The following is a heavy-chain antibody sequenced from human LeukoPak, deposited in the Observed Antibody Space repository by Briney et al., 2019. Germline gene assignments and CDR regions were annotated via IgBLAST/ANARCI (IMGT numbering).Heavy chain of an antibody. J-gene: IGHJ4*02. Sequence: GRSLRLSCAASGFTFSSYAMHWVRQAPGKGLEWVAVISYDGSNKYYADSVKGRFTISRDNAKNSLYLQMNSLRAEDTAVYYCARALYNRGWYPDYFDSWGQGTLVTVSA. CDR2: ISYDGSNK. D-gene: IGHD6-19*01. V-gene: IGHV3-30-3*01. CDR3: ARALYNRGWYPDYFDS. CDR1: GFTFSSYA.